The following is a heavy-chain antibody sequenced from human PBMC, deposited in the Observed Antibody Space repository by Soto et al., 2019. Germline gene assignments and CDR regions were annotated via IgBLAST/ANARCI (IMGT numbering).Heavy chain of an antibody. D-gene: IGHD1-26*01. CDR1: GFTVSSNY. CDR2: TYSGGTT. CDR3: AREFRTSGSRDAFDI. J-gene: IGHJ3*02. Sequence: EVQLVESGGGLVQPGGSLRLSCAASGFTVSSNYMSWVRQAPGKGLEWVSVTYSGGTTYYADSVKGRFIISRDNSKNTLELQMNSLRAEDTAVDYCAREFRTSGSRDAFDIWGQGTMVTVSS. V-gene: IGHV3-66*01.